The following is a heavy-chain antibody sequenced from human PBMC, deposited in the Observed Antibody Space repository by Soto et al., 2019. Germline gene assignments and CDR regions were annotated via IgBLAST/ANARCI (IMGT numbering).Heavy chain of an antibody. J-gene: IGHJ5*02. Sequence: SVKVSCKASGGTFSSYANSCVRQAPGQGLEWMGGIIPIFGTANYAQKFQGRVTITAYKSTSTAYMELSSLRSEATAVYYCARVTGDDYVNWFDPWGQGTLVTVSS. CDR1: GGTFSSYA. CDR3: ARVTGDDYVNWFDP. CDR2: IIPIFGTA. D-gene: IGHD3-16*01. V-gene: IGHV1-69*06.